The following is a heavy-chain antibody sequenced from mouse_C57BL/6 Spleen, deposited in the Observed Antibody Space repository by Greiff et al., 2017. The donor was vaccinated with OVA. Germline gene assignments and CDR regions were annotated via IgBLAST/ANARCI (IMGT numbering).Heavy chain of an antibody. V-gene: IGHV1-80*01. CDR2: IYPVDGDT. D-gene: IGHD1-1*01. CDR1: GYAFSSYW. CDR3: ARGDYYGSSYGGFAY. J-gene: IGHJ3*01. Sequence: QVQLQQSGAELVKPGASVKISCKASGYAFSSYWMNWVKQRPGKGLEWIGQIYPVDGDTNYNGKFKGKATLTADKSSSTAYMQLSSLTSEDSAVYFCARGDYYGSSYGGFAYWGQGTLVTVSA.